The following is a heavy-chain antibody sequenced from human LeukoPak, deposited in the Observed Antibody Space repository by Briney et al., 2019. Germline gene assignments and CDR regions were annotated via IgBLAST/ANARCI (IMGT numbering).Heavy chain of an antibody. J-gene: IGHJ5*02. CDR2: INPNSGDT. V-gene: IGHV1-2*02. CDR1: GYTFTAYY. Sequence: GASVKVSCKASGYTFTAYYIHWVRQAPGQGLEWMGWINPNSGDTNYAQKFQGRVTMTRDKSINTVYMELSGLRSDDTAVFYCARDYRFRITTFGGGRRNWFDPWGQGTPVTVSS. D-gene: IGHD3-3*01. CDR3: ARDYRFRITTFGGGRRNWFDP.